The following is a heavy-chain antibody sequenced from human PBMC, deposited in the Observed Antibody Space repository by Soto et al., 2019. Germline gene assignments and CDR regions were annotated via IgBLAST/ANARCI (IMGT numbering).Heavy chain of an antibody. CDR2: IDYSGSN. D-gene: IGHD3-10*01. Sequence: QVQLQESGPGLVKPSQTLSLTCTVSGGSISSDGYYWSWIRQHSGKGLEWIGYIDYSGSNYYNPSLKSRVTISVDTSKNQFSLKLSSVTAADTAVYYCARGRITMVRGVPLDAFDIWGQGTMVTVSS. CDR3: ARGRITMVRGVPLDAFDI. V-gene: IGHV4-31*03. CDR1: GGSISSDGYY. J-gene: IGHJ3*02.